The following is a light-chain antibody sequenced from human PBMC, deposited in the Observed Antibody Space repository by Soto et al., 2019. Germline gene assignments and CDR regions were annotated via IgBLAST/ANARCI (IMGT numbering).Light chain of an antibody. Sequence: EIVMTQSPATLSVSPGETATLSCWASQSVSSKLAWYQQKPGQAPRLLIYGAVTRATGIPARFSGSGSGTEFTLTISRLQSEDFAVFYCQQYNSWPLTFGGGTKVDIK. CDR1: QSVSSK. CDR3: QQYNSWPLT. J-gene: IGKJ4*01. CDR2: GAV. V-gene: IGKV3-15*01.